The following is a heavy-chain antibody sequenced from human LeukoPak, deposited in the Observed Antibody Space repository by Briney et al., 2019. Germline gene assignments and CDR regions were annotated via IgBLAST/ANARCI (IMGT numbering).Heavy chain of an antibody. Sequence: GASVKVSCKASGYTFTGYYMHWVRQAPGQGLEWMGIINPSGGSTTYAQKFRGRLTMTRDMSTSTVYMELSSLRSEDTAVYYCARGGVGATTYVWFDPWGQGTLVTVSS. CDR2: INPSGGST. CDR3: ARGGVGATTYVWFDP. D-gene: IGHD1-26*01. V-gene: IGHV1-46*01. CDR1: GYTFTGYY. J-gene: IGHJ5*02.